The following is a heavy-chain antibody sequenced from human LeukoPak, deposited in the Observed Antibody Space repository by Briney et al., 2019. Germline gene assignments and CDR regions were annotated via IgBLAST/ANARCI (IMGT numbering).Heavy chain of an antibody. V-gene: IGHV4-59*01. J-gene: IGHJ6*03. Sequence: SETLSLTCAVSGGSISSYYWSWIRQPPGKGLEWIGYIYYSGSTNYNPSLKSRVTISVDTSKNQFSLKLSSVTAADTAVYYCAGTTYSRYYYYYMDVWGKGTTVTVSS. CDR3: AGTTYSRYYYYYMDV. CDR1: GGSISSYY. D-gene: IGHD2/OR15-2a*01. CDR2: IYYSGST.